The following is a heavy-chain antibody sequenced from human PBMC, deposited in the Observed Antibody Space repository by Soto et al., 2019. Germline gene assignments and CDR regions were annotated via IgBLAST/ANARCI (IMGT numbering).Heavy chain of an antibody. J-gene: IGHJ4*02. V-gene: IGHV4-30-2*05. Sequence: PSETLSLTCAVSGGSISSGGYSWSWIRQPPGKGLEWIGYIYHSGSTYYNPSLKSRVTISVDTSKNQFSLILSSVTAADTALYYCVRDGNYWGQGTLVTVSS. CDR3: VRDGNY. CDR1: GGSISSGGYS. CDR2: IYHSGST.